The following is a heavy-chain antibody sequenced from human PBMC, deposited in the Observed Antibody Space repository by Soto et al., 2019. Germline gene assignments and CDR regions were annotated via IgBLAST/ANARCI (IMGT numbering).Heavy chain of an antibody. Sequence: SETLSLTCTVSGGSISSSSYYWGWIRQPPGKGLEWIGSIYYSGSTYYNPSLKSRVTISVDTSKNQFSLKLSSVTAADTAVYYCARQWIGYYFDYWGQGTLVTVSS. CDR3: ARQWIGYYFDY. J-gene: IGHJ4*02. CDR1: GGSISSSSYY. D-gene: IGHD5-12*01. V-gene: IGHV4-39*01. CDR2: IYYSGST.